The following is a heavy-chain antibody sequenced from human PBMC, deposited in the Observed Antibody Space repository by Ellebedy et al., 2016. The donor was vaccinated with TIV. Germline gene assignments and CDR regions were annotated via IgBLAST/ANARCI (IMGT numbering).Heavy chain of an antibody. Sequence: GESLKISCTASGFTFSSYSMAWVRQAPGRGLQWVSTVGGGDDSTYYADSVKGRFTISRDNSKDTLYLQMNSLRAEDTAVYYCATTDVRHWGQGTLVTVSS. CDR2: VGGGDDST. CDR1: GFTFSSYS. CDR3: ATTDVRH. V-gene: IGHV3-23*01. J-gene: IGHJ4*02. D-gene: IGHD1-26*01.